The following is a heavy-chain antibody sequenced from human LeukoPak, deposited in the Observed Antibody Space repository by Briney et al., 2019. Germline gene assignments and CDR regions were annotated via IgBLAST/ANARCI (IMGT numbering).Heavy chain of an antibody. CDR2: ISYDGSNK. CDR3: ARDVWGPPTTIGYENYMDV. V-gene: IGHV3-30-3*01. CDR1: GFTFSSYA. D-gene: IGHD1-26*01. J-gene: IGHJ6*03. Sequence: PGGSLRLSCAASGFTFSSYAMHWVRQAPGKGLEWVAVISYDGSNKYYADSVKGRFTISRDNSKNTLYLQMNSLRAEDTAVYYCARDVWGPPTTIGYENYMDVWGKGTTVTVSS.